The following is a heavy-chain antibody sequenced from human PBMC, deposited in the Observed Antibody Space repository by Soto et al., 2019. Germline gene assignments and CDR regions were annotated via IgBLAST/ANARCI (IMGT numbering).Heavy chain of an antibody. J-gene: IGHJ6*03. CDR2: ISAYNGNT. CDR3: GIAAAGIDYYMDV. CDR1: GYTFTSYG. V-gene: IGHV1-18*01. Sequence: ASVKVSCKASGYTFTSYGISWVRQAPGQGLEWMGWISAYNGNTNYAQKLQGRVTMTTDTSTSTAYMELRSLRSDDTAVYYCGIAAAGIDYYMDVWGKGTTVTVSS. D-gene: IGHD6-13*01.